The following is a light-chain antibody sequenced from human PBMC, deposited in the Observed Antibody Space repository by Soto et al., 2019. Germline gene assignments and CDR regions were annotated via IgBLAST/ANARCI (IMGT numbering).Light chain of an antibody. J-gene: IGKJ2*01. Sequence: EIVLTQSPGTLSLSPGERATLSCRASESVSSSYLAWYQQKPGQAPTLLIYGASIRATGIPDRFSGSGSGTDFTLTISRLEPEDFAVYYCQQYGGSPLYTFGQGTKVEIK. CDR2: GAS. CDR3: QQYGGSPLYT. CDR1: ESVSSSY. V-gene: IGKV3-20*01.